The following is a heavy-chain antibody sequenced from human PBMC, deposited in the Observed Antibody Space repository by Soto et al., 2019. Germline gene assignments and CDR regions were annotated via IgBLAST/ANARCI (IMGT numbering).Heavy chain of an antibody. J-gene: IGHJ6*02. V-gene: IGHV3-33*01. Sequence: PGGSLRLSCAASGFTFNSYGIHWVRQAPGKGLEWVAVICDDGSKKYYADSVKGRFTISRHNSKNTLYLQMNSLKAEGTAVYYYTTGIVVVIPSGMDVWGQGTTVTGSS. D-gene: IGHD3-22*01. CDR1: GFTFNSYG. CDR3: TTGIVVVIPSGMDV. CDR2: ICDDGSKK.